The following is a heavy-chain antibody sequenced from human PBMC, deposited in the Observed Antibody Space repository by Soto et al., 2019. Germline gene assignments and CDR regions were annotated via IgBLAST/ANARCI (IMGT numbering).Heavy chain of an antibody. CDR1: GINFEDYA. CDR2: ISWNGDLL. CDR3: EKSKYGDSPPMDG. J-gene: IGHJ6*02. Sequence: QLVESGGTLVKTGWSLRLSWEGSGINFEDYAKYWVRQLPGKDLVWVTGISWNGDLLGYADAVRGRFIISREDVKKNSYFQMKSLRNDDTALYYCEKSKYGDSPPMDGWGRGTTVAVS. V-gene: IGHV3-9*01. D-gene: IGHD4-17*01.